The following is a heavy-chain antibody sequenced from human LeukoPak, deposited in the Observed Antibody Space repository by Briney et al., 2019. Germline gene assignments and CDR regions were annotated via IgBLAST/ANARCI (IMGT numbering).Heavy chain of an antibody. Sequence: GGSLRLSCTASGFTFNRNVMSWVRQAPGKGLEWVSAIIDDGSSTYYADSVRGRFTISRDNSKNTLYLQMNSLRAEDTAVYYCAKSPLTLHCSSTSCYPILTPQSYYYMDVRGKGTTVTVSS. CDR3: AKSPLTLHCSSTSCYPILTPQSYYYMDV. CDR1: GFTFNRNV. J-gene: IGHJ6*03. V-gene: IGHV3-23*01. CDR2: IIDDGSST. D-gene: IGHD2-2*01.